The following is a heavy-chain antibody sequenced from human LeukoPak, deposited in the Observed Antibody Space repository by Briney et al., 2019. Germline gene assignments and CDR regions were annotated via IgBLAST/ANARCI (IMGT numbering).Heavy chain of an antibody. D-gene: IGHD6-19*01. CDR2: ISAYNGNT. Sequence: GASVKVSCKASGYTFTSYGISWVRQAPGQGLEWMGWISAYNGNTNYAQKLQGRVTMTTDTSTSTAYMELRSLRSDDTAVYYCARARQWLVRPAYYFDYWGQGTLVTVSS. V-gene: IGHV1-18*01. J-gene: IGHJ4*02. CDR1: GYTFTSYG. CDR3: ARARQWLVRPAYYFDY.